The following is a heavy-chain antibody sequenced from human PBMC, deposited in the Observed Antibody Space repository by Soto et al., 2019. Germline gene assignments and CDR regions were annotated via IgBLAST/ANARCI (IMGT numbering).Heavy chain of an antibody. V-gene: IGHV1-3*05. D-gene: IGHD5-12*01. CDR1: GYTFTSYA. CDR3: ARGRYSGYGFDY. Sequence: QVQLVQSGAEEKKPGASVKVSCKASGYTFTSYAMHWVRQAPGQRLEWMGWINAGNGNTKYSQKFQGRVTITRDTAASTAYMELSSLRSEDTAVYYCARGRYSGYGFDYWGQGTLVTVSS. J-gene: IGHJ4*02. CDR2: INAGNGNT.